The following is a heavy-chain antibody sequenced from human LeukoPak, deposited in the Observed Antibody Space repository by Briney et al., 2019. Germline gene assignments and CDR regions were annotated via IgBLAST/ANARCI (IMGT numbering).Heavy chain of an antibody. CDR1: GLTFSNFW. CDR3: VRDRNPHYGMDV. CDR2: IKQDGSEK. Sequence: GGSLRLSCAASGLTFSNFWMSWVRQAPGKGLEWVANIKQDGSEKYYVDSVKGRFTISRDNAKNSLYLQMNSLRVEDTAMYYCVRDRNPHYGMDVWGQGTTVTVSS. V-gene: IGHV3-7*03. J-gene: IGHJ6*02. D-gene: IGHD2/OR15-2a*01.